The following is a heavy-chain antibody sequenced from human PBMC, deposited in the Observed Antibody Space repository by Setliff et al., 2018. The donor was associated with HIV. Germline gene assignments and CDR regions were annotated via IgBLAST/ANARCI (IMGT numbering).Heavy chain of an antibody. CDR2: IYYSGST. CDR1: GGSITSHF. CDR3: ARDWGSITMGGSYYYYYGMDV. D-gene: IGHD3-10*01. Sequence: PSETLSLTCTVSGGSITSHFWNWIRQPPGKGLEWIGSIYYSGSTNYNPSLKSRVTISVDTSKNQFSLKLSSVTAADTAVYYCARDWGSITMGGSYYYYYGMDVWGQGTTVTVSS. V-gene: IGHV4-59*11. J-gene: IGHJ6*02.